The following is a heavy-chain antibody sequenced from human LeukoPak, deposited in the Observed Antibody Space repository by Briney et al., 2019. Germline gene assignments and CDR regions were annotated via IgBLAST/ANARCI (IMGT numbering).Heavy chain of an antibody. CDR2: ISGSGGST. CDR1: GFTFSSYA. CDR3: AKDPREMATILPLYYFDY. V-gene: IGHV3-23*01. Sequence: GGSPRLSCAASGFTFSSYAMSWVRQAPGKGLEWVSAISGSGGSTYYADSVKGRFTISRDNSKNTLYLQMNSLRAEDTAVYHCAKDPREMATILPLYYFDYWGQGTLVTVSS. D-gene: IGHD5-12*01. J-gene: IGHJ4*02.